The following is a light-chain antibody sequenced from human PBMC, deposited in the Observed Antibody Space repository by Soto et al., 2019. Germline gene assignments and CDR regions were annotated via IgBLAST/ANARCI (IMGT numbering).Light chain of an antibody. J-gene: IGKJ4*01. Sequence: EIVLTQSPATLYLSPGERATLSCSASQSVTSYLACYQQKPGQARRLLIYDASNRATGIPARFSGSGYGTDFTLTISSLVPEDFAVYYCQQRSNWPLTFGGGTKVELK. CDR1: QSVTSY. V-gene: IGKV3-11*01. CDR2: DAS. CDR3: QQRSNWPLT.